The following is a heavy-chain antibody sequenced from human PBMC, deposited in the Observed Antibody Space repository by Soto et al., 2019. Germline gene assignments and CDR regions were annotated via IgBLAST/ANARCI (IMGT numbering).Heavy chain of an antibody. CDR2: INSDGSST. CDR3: ARSPQEWLVPDY. Sequence: GGSLRLSCEASGFTFISYWMHWVRQAPGKGLVWVSRINSDGSSTSYADSVKGRFTISRDNAKNTLYLQMNSLRAEDTALYYCARSPQEWLVPDYWGQGTLVTVSS. J-gene: IGHJ4*02. CDR1: GFTFISYW. D-gene: IGHD5-12*01. V-gene: IGHV3-74*01.